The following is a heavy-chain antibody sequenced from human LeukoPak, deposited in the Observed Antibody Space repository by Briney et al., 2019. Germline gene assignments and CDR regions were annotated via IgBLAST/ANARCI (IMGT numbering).Heavy chain of an antibody. J-gene: IGHJ4*02. V-gene: IGHV1-24*01. Sequence: ASVKVSCKVSGYTLSELSMHWVRQAPGKGLEWMGGFDLEDGETIYAQKFQGRVTMTEDTSTDTAYMELTSLRSQDTAVYYCATPVAGQREFHYWGQGTLVTVSS. CDR2: FDLEDGET. CDR1: GYTLSELS. D-gene: IGHD6-19*01. CDR3: ATPVAGQREFHY.